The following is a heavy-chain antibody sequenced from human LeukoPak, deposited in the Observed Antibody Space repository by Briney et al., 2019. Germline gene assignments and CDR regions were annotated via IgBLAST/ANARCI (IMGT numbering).Heavy chain of an antibody. CDR2: ISPYNGNT. J-gene: IGHJ4*02. CDR3: ARDRDYYGSGSYYSKIDY. D-gene: IGHD3-10*01. CDR1: GYTFTSYG. V-gene: IGHV1-18*04. Sequence: GASVKVSCKASGYTFTSYGITWVRQAPGQGLEWMGWISPYNGNTNYAQKVQGRVTMTTDTSTSTAYMELRSLRSDDTAVYYCARDRDYYGSGSYYSKIDYWGQGTLVTVSS.